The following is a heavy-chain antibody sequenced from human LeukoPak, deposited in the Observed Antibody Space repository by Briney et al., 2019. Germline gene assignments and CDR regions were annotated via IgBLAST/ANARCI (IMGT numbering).Heavy chain of an antibody. CDR2: IYSGGST. Sequence: PGGSLRLSCAASGFTVSSNYMSWVRQAPGKGLEWVSVIYSGGSTYYADSVKGRFTISRDNSKNTLYLQMNSLRAEDTAVYYCVKDGWETVPYYYYYYMDVWGKGTTVTVSS. V-gene: IGHV3-53*05. J-gene: IGHJ6*03. CDR3: VKDGWETVPYYYYYYMDV. D-gene: IGHD4-17*01. CDR1: GFTVSSNY.